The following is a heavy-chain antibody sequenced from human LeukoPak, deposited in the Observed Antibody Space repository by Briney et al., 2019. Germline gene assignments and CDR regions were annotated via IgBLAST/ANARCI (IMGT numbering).Heavy chain of an antibody. CDR2: IYYSGST. CDR3: ARSEDSDYFDY. J-gene: IGHJ4*02. D-gene: IGHD4-11*01. V-gene: IGHV4-38-2*01. Sequence: GSLRLSCAVSGFTFSDYYMSWIRQPSGKGLERIGSIYYSGSTYYNPSLKSRVTISVDTSKNQFSLKLSSVTAADTAVYYCARSEDSDYFDYWGQGTLVTVSS. CDR1: GFTFSDYY.